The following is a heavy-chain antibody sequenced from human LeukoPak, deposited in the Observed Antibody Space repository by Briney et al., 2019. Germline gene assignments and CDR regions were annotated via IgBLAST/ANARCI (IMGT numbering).Heavy chain of an antibody. D-gene: IGHD4-17*01. CDR3: ARDGGVGDYGDYEPDY. CDR1: GFTFSSYG. Sequence: GGSLRLSCAASGFTFSSYGMHWVRQAPGKGLEWVAFIRYDGSNKYYADSVKGRFTISRDNSKNTLYLQMNSLRAEDTAVYYCARDGGVGDYGDYEPDYWGQGTLVTVSS. V-gene: IGHV3-30*02. J-gene: IGHJ4*02. CDR2: IRYDGSNK.